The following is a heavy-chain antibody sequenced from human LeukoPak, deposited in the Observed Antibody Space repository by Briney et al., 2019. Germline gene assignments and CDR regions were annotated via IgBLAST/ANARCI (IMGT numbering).Heavy chain of an antibody. CDR1: GYTFTSYG. V-gene: IGHV1-18*04. Sequence: ASVKVSCKASGYTFTSYGISWVRQAPGQGLEWMGWISAYNGNTNYAQKLQGRVTTTTDTSTSTAYMELRSLRSDDTAVYYCARAHLYCSGGSCYSRTFDYWGQGTLVTVSS. CDR3: ARAHLYCSGGSCYSRTFDY. D-gene: IGHD2-15*01. J-gene: IGHJ4*02. CDR2: ISAYNGNT.